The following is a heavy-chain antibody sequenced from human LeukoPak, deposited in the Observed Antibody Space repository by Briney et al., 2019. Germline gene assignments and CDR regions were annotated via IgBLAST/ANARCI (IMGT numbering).Heavy chain of an antibody. CDR3: VKDTGNYHPHYFDS. V-gene: IGHV3-9*01. D-gene: IGHD3-10*01. CDR2: ISWNSANI. Sequence: GGSLRLSCAASGFTFDDYAMHWVRQAPGKGLEWVSSISWNSANIGYGDSVKGRFTISRDNAKNSLYLQMNSLGPEDTALYYCVKDTGNYHPHYFDSWGQGTLVTVSS. CDR1: GFTFDDYA. J-gene: IGHJ4*02.